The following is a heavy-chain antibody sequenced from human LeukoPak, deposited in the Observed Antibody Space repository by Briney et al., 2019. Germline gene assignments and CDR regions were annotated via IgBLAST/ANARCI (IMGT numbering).Heavy chain of an antibody. J-gene: IGHJ4*02. Sequence: GGSQRLSCAASGFTFSSYWMSWVRQAPGKGLEWVANIKQDGSEKYYVDSVKGRFTISRDNAKNSLYLQMNSLRAEDTAVYYCARNYDFWSGSYPEPYYFDYWGQGTLVTVSS. CDR2: IKQDGSEK. V-gene: IGHV3-7*01. D-gene: IGHD3-3*01. CDR1: GFTFSSYW. CDR3: ARNYDFWSGSYPEPYYFDY.